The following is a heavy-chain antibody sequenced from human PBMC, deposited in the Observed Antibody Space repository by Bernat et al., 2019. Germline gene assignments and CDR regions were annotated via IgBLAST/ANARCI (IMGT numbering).Heavy chain of an antibody. J-gene: IGHJ4*02. CDR1: GFTFSSYS. CDR2: IYSGGST. D-gene: IGHD6-13*01. Sequence: EVQLVESGGGLVKPGGSLRLSCAASGFTFSSYSMSWVRQAPGKGLEWVSVIYSGGSTYYADSVKGRFTISRDNSKNTLYLQMNSLRAEDTAVYYCARDGAAAGTDYWGQGTLVTVSS. V-gene: IGHV3-66*01. CDR3: ARDGAAAGTDY.